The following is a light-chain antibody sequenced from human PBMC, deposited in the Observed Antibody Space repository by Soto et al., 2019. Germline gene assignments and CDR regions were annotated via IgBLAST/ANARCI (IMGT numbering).Light chain of an antibody. CDR1: QSVSNY. CDR3: LQRSSCPST. CDR2: DAS. V-gene: IGKV3-11*01. Sequence: EIVLTQSPATLSLSPGERATLSCRASQSVSNYLAWYQQKPGQAPRLLIYDASNRATAIPDRFSGSGSGTDFTLTISSLEPEDFAVYYWLQRSSCPSTFGQGTRLEIK. J-gene: IGKJ2*02.